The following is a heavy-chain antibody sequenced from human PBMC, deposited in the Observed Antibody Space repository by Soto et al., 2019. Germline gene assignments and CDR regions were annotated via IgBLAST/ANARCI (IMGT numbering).Heavy chain of an antibody. Sequence: QVRLVQSGAEVKKPGASVKVSCKASGYAFTDYYMHWVRQAPGQGLEWMGWINPNSGGTKYAQKFQGRVSMTRDTSISTAYMELSRLRSDDTAVYYCARDHGDIVVVPAAIGTHGMDVWGQGTTVTVSS. CDR1: GYAFTDYY. CDR3: ARDHGDIVVVPAAIGTHGMDV. D-gene: IGHD2-2*02. CDR2: INPNSGGT. J-gene: IGHJ6*02. V-gene: IGHV1-2*02.